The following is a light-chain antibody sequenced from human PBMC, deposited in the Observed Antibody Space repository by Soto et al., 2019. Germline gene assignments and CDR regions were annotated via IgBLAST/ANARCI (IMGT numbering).Light chain of an antibody. CDR2: GAS. Sequence: DIVMTQSPATLSVSPGERATLSCRASQSVSSKLAWYQQKPGQAPRLLISGASTRATGIPARFSARGFGTEFSRTISSLQSEDFAVYYCQQYNNWPMYTFGQGTKLEIK. CDR3: QQYNNWPMYT. CDR1: QSVSSK. J-gene: IGKJ2*01. V-gene: IGKV3-15*01.